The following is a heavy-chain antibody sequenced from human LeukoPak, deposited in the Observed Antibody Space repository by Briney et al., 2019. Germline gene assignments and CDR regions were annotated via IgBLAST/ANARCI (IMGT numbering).Heavy chain of an antibody. D-gene: IGHD4-17*01. Sequence: SETLSLTCAVYGGSFSGYYWSWIRQPPGKGLEWIGEINHSGSTNYNPSLKSRVTISVDTSKNQFSLKLSSVTAADTAVYYCARRPTVTTYYYYYYYMDVWGKGTTVTISS. V-gene: IGHV4-34*01. CDR2: INHSGST. CDR1: GGSFSGYY. J-gene: IGHJ6*03. CDR3: ARRPTVTTYYYYYYYMDV.